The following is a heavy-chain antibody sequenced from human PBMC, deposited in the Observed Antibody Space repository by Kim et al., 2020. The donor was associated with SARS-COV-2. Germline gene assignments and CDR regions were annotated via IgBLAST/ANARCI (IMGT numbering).Heavy chain of an antibody. V-gene: IGHV3-23*01. CDR3: AKDRGISRGSHFDY. Sequence: GGSLRLSCAASGFTFSSYAMSWVRQPPGKGLEWVSAISGSGGTNYYADFEKGRITISEDTKNNTLHLLIKSLTADEAAVYYCAKDRGISRGSHFDYRGKG. CDR2: ISGSGGTN. D-gene: IGHD2-15*01. CDR1: GFTFSSYA. J-gene: IGHJ4*02.